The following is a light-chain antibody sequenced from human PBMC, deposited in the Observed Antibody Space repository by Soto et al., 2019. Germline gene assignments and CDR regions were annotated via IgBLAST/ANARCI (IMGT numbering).Light chain of an antibody. Sequence: EIVLTQSPATLSLSPGERATLSCRASQSVSSYLAWYQQKPGQAPRLLIYDASNRATGIPARFSGSGSGTDFTLTISSLEPEDFAVYYCQQRSKWPGTFGQGTKVDI. CDR1: QSVSSY. CDR3: QQRSKWPGT. J-gene: IGKJ1*01. CDR2: DAS. V-gene: IGKV3-11*01.